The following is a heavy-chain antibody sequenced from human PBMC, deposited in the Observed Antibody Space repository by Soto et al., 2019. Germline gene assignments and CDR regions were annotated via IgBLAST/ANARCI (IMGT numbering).Heavy chain of an antibody. CDR2: ISAYNGNT. Sequence: ASVKVSCKASGYTFTSYGISWVRQAPGQGLEWMGWISAYNGNTNYAQKLQGRVTMTTDTSTSTAYMELRSLRSDDTAVYYCARVHLLYRSITMIVVANPQFPDYFDYWGQGTLVTVSS. D-gene: IGHD3-22*01. V-gene: IGHV1-18*01. CDR3: ARVHLLYRSITMIVVANPQFPDYFDY. J-gene: IGHJ4*02. CDR1: GYTFTSYG.